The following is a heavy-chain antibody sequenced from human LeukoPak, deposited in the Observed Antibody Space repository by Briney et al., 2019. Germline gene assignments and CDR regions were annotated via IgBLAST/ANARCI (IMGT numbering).Heavy chain of an antibody. D-gene: IGHD5-12*01. V-gene: IGHV1-18*04. CDR3: VRDDPWLCPIDY. CDR1: GYTFSGYY. CDR2: ISGYNGKT. Sequence: GASVKVSCKTSGYTFSGYYITWVRQAPGQGLEWMGWISGYNGKTGYAQKFQGRVTMTTETSTRTGYMELRSLTSDDTAVYYCVRDDPWLCPIDYWGQGTLITVSS. J-gene: IGHJ4*02.